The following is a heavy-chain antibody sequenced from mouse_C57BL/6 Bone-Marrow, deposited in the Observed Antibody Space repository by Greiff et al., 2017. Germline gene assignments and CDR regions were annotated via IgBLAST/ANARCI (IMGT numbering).Heavy chain of an antibody. J-gene: IGHJ4*01. CDR3: TRDPAGGGRDY. D-gene: IGHD1-1*01. Sequence: EVQGVESGEGLVKPGGSLKLSCAASGFTFSSYAMSWVRQTPEKRLEWVAYISSGGDYIYYASTLQGRFTISRDTARNTPYLQMSSLKSEDTAMDYCTRDPAGGGRDYWGQGTSVTVSS. CDR2: ISSGGDYI. CDR1: GFTFSSYA. V-gene: IGHV5-9-1*02.